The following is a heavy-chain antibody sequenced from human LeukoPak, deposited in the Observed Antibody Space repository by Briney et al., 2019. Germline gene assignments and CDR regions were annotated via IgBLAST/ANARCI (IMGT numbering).Heavy chain of an antibody. CDR1: GFTFSSYA. CDR2: ISYDGSNK. D-gene: IGHD3-10*01. CDR3: AREGHLWFGELLPMDV. Sequence: GGNLRLSCAASGFTFSSYAMHWVRQAPGKGLEWVAVISYDGSNKYYADSVKGRFTISRDNSKNTLYLQMNSLRAEDTAVYYCAREGHLWFGELLPMDVWGQGTTVTVSS. J-gene: IGHJ6*02. V-gene: IGHV3-30-3*01.